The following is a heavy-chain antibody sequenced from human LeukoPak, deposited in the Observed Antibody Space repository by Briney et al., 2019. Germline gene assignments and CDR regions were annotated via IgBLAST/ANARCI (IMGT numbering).Heavy chain of an antibody. CDR2: IYYSGST. D-gene: IGHD1-26*01. CDR1: GDSTSSDRYY. J-gene: IGHJ4*02. CDR3: ARGRPYSGGYHLDY. Sequence: SSETLSLTCTISGDSTSSDRYYGGWVRQPPGQGLEWIGSIYYSGSTYYNPSLKSRVTMSVDTSKNQFFLKLNSVTAADTAVYYCARGRPYSGGYHLDYWGQGTLVTVSP. V-gene: IGHV4-39*01.